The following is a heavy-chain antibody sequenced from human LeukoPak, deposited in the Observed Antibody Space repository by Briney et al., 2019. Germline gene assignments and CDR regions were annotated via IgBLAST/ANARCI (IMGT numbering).Heavy chain of an antibody. J-gene: IGHJ4*02. CDR3: ARALMVRGVITKSYFDY. CDR2: ISAYNGNT. CDR1: GGTFSSYA. Sequence: ASVKVSCKASGGTFSSYAISWVRQAPGQGLEWMGWISAYNGNTNYAQKLQGRVTMTTDTSTSTAYMELRSLRSDDTAVYYCARALMVRGVITKSYFDYWGQGTLVTVSS. D-gene: IGHD3-10*01. V-gene: IGHV1-18*01.